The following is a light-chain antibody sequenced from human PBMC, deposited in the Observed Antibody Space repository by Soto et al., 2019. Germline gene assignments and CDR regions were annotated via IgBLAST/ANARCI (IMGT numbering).Light chain of an antibody. V-gene: IGKV1-9*01. CDR2: AAS. J-gene: IGKJ2*01. CDR3: QQLNSDPPMYT. CDR1: QGISSY. Sequence: QLTQSPSSLSASVGDRVTITCRASQGISSYLAWYQQKPGKAPKLLIYAASTLQSGVPSRFSGSGSGTDFTLTISSLQPEDFATYYCQQLNSDPPMYTFGQGTKLEIK.